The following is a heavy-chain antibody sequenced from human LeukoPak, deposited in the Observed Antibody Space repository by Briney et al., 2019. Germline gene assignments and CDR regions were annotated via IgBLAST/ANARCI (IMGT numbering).Heavy chain of an antibody. CDR3: AKSCNSGNCYYNY. V-gene: IGHV3-23*01. CDR2: ISGSGSST. Sequence: GGSLRLSCAASGFTFSNCALSWVRQAPEKGLEWVSGISGSGSSTYYADSVKGRFTISRDNSENTLSLQMNSLRADDTAIYYCAKSCNSGNCYYNYWGQGTLVTVSS. J-gene: IGHJ4*02. CDR1: GFTFSNCA. D-gene: IGHD2/OR15-2a*01.